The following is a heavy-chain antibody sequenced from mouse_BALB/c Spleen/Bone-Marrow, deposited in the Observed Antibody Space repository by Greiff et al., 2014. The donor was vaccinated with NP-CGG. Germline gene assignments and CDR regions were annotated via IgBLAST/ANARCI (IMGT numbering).Heavy chain of an antibody. J-gene: IGHJ4*01. D-gene: IGHD2-2*01. V-gene: IGHV1-15*01. CDR2: IDPETGGT. CDR1: GYKFTDYE. CDR3: TREGIYFGYDVPMDY. Sequence: QVQLQQSGAELVRPGASVTLSCKASGYKFTDYEMHWVKQTPVHGLEWIGSIDPETGGTAYNQNFKGKATLTADRSSTTAYMELRSLTSEDSAVYYCTREGIYFGYDVPMDYWGQGTSVTFSS.